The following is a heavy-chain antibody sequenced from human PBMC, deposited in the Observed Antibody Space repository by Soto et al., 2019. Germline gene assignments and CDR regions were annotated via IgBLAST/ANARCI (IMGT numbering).Heavy chain of an antibody. J-gene: IGHJ5*02. CDR1: GGSISSGGYY. V-gene: IGHV4-31*03. CDR3: ARDARIAARFDP. Sequence: SETLSLTCTVSGGSISSGGYYWSWIRQHPGKGLEWIGYIYYSGSTYYNPSLKSRVTISVDTSKNQLSLKLSSVTAADTAVYYCARDARIAARFDPWGQGTLVTVSS. CDR2: IYYSGST. D-gene: IGHD6-6*01.